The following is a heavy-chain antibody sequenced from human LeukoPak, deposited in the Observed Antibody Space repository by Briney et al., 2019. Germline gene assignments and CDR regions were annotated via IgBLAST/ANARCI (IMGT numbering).Heavy chain of an antibody. CDR2: ISGSGGST. CDR3: AKDPEDYYDSSGYYDAFDI. D-gene: IGHD3-22*01. V-gene: IGHV3-23*01. Sequence: GGSLRPSCAASGFTFSSYAMSWVRQAPGKGLEWVSAISGSGGSTYYADSVKGRFTISGDNSKNTLYLQMNSLRAEDTAVYYCAKDPEDYYDSSGYYDAFDIWGQGTMVTVSS. J-gene: IGHJ3*02. CDR1: GFTFSSYA.